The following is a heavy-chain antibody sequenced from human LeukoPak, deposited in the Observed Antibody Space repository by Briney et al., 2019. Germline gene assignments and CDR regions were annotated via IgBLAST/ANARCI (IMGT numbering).Heavy chain of an antibody. J-gene: IGHJ6*03. CDR1: GGSFSGYY. Sequence: SETLSLTCAAYGGSFSGYYWSWIRQPPGKGLEWIGEINHSGSTNYNPSLKSRVTISVDTSKNQFSLKLSSVTAADTAVYYCARKFKSAYYYYYYMDVWGKGTTVTVSS. CDR2: INHSGST. CDR3: ARKFKSAYYYYYYMDV. V-gene: IGHV4-34*01.